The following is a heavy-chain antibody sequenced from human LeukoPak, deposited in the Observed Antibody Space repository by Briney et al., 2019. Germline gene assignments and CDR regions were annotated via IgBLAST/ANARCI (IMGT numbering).Heavy chain of an antibody. D-gene: IGHD1-26*01. CDR3: AKSGSYSPTHFDN. V-gene: IGHV3-23*01. CDR2: ISGSGSST. Sequence: GGSLRLSCAASGFTFSNYAMSWVRQAPGKGLEWVSAISGSGSSTYYADSVKGRFTISRDSSKNTLYLQMNSLRAEDTAVYYCAKSGSYSPTHFDNWGQGTLVTVSS. J-gene: IGHJ4*02. CDR1: GFTFSNYA.